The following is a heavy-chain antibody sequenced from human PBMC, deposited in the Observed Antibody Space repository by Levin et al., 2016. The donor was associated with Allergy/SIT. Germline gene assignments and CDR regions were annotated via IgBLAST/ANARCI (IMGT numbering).Heavy chain of an antibody. V-gene: IGHV3-66*01. CDR3: AKDLMGRGSRPWNYYGMDV. D-gene: IGHD3-10*01. CDR2: IYYGGST. Sequence: GESLKISCVASGFSVSDNYISWVRQAPGKGLEWVSVIYYGGSTYYADSVEGRFTISRDKSHNTVYLQMNSLRAEDTAVYYCAKDLMGRGSRPWNYYGMDVWGQGTLVTVSS. CDR1: GFSVSDNY. J-gene: IGHJ6*02.